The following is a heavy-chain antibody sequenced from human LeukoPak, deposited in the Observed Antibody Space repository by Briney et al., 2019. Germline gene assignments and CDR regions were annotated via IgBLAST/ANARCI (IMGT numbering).Heavy chain of an antibody. Sequence: GGSLRLSCEASGFTFSSYWMNWVRQAPGKGLEWVANIKQDGSEKYYVDSVKGRFTISRDNAKNSLYLQMNSLRAEDTAVYYCARGRFNYDSSGYSSFYHWGQGTLVTVSS. CDR2: IKQDGSEK. D-gene: IGHD3-22*01. CDR3: ARGRFNYDSSGYSSFYH. CDR1: GFTFSSYW. J-gene: IGHJ4*02. V-gene: IGHV3-7*01.